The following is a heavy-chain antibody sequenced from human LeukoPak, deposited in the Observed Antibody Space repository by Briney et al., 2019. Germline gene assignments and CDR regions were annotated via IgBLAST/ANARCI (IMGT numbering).Heavy chain of an antibody. J-gene: IGHJ3*02. Sequence: SETLSLTCTVSAYSISSGFYWGWIRQPPGKGLEWIGSIYHSGSTYYNPSLKSRVTISVDTSKNQFSLKLSSVTAADTAVYYCARGCGDQDAFDIWGQGTMVTVSS. V-gene: IGHV4-38-2*02. D-gene: IGHD4-17*01. CDR2: IYHSGST. CDR1: AYSISSGFY. CDR3: ARGCGDQDAFDI.